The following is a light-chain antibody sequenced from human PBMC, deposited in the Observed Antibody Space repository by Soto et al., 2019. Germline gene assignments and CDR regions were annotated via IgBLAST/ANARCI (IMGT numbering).Light chain of an antibody. CDR2: GAS. CDR1: QSVRNN. Sequence: EIVLTQSPGTLSVSPGERATLSCRASQSVRNNLAWYQQKPGQAPRLLIYGASTRATGIPARFSGSGSGTEFTLTISSLYSEDFAVYYCQQYNNWPPWTFGQGTKVDIK. CDR3: QQYNNWPPWT. V-gene: IGKV3-15*01. J-gene: IGKJ1*01.